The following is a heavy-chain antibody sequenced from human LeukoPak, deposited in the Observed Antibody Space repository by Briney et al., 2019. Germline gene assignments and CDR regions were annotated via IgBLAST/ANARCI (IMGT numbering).Heavy chain of an antibody. Sequence: PSVTLSLTCAVYGGSFSGYYWSWIRQPPGKGLELIGEINHSGSTNYNPSLKSRVTMSVDTSKNQFSLKLSSVTAADTAVYYCARDAYCGGDCYYFDLWGRGTLVTVSS. CDR3: ARDAYCGGDCYYFDL. CDR1: GGSFSGYY. V-gene: IGHV4-34*01. CDR2: INHSGST. D-gene: IGHD2-21*02. J-gene: IGHJ2*01.